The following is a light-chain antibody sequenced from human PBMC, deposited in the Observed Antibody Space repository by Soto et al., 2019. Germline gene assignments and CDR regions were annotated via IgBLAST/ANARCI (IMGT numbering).Light chain of an antibody. CDR2: DAS. Sequence: EIVMTQSPATLSVSPGERATLSCRASQSVRTNLAWYQQKPGQAPRLLIYDASTMATGIPARFSGSGSGTEFTLTISSLQSEDFAVYYCQHYNNRPPVTFGQGTKVEIK. J-gene: IGKJ1*01. CDR1: QSVRTN. V-gene: IGKV3-15*01. CDR3: QHYNNRPPVT.